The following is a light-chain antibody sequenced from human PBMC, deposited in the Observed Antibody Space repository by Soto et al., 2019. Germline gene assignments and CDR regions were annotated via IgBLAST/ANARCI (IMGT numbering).Light chain of an antibody. J-gene: IGKJ1*01. CDR1: QSVSSSY. CDR3: QQYGSSPAK. V-gene: IGKV3-20*01. CDR2: GAS. Sequence: EIVLTQSPGTLSLSPGERATLSCRASQSVSSSYLAWYQQKPGQAPRLLIYGASSRATGIPDRFSGSGSGTDFTLTISRLEPEDFEVYYCQQYGSSPAKFCKGTKGDI.